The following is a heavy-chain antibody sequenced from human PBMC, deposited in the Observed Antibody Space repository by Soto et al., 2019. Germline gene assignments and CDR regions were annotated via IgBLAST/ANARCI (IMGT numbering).Heavy chain of an antibody. CDR3: TRHIWTTYSNLDY. CDR2: IYYSGST. J-gene: IGHJ4*02. V-gene: IGHV4-39*01. Sequence: QLQLQESGPGLVKPSETLSLTCTVSGGSISRGSYYWGWIRQPPGKGLEWIGSIYYSGSTYYNPSLKSRVTISVDTSKNQFSLKLSSVTAADTAVYYCTRHIWTTYSNLDYWGQGTLVTVSS. D-gene: IGHD6-13*01. CDR1: GGSISRGSYY.